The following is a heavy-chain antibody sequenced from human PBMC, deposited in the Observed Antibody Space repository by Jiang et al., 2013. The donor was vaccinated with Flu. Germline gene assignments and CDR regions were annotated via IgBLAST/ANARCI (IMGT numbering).Heavy chain of an antibody. D-gene: IGHD2/OR15-2a*01. CDR2: INAGNGNT. CDR1: GYTFNSFL. CDR3: ARGGCDSADCLTFDH. J-gene: IGHJ4*02. V-gene: IGHV1-3*01. Sequence: GAEVKKPGASVKVSCKTSGYTFNSFLIHWVRLAPGQRLEWMGWINAGNGNTRYSQTFQGRVTFTRDTSANTAYMELDRLRSEDTAVYYCARGGCDSADCLTFDHWARDPLVTVSS.